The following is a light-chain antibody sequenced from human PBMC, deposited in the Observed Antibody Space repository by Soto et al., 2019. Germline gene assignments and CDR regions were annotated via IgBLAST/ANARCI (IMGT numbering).Light chain of an antibody. CDR1: SSDVGGYNY. CDR3: QSYDSTLSGQV. CDR2: EVS. J-gene: IGLJ2*01. Sequence: QSALTQPASVSGSPGQSITISCTGTSSDVGGYNYVSWYQQHPGKAPKLMIYEVSNRPSGVSNRFSGSKSGNTASLTISGLQAEDEADYYCQSYDSTLSGQVFGGGTQLTVL. V-gene: IGLV2-14*01.